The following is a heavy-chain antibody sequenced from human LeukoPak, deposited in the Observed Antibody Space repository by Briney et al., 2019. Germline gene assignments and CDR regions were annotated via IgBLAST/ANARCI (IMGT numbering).Heavy chain of an antibody. CDR3: ASAHYGDYEGFANRNF. Sequence: AGGSLRLSCAASGFTFSSYWMSWVRQAPGKGLEWVANIKQDGSERYYVDSVKGRFTIYRDNAKNSLYLQMNSLRAEDTAVYYCASAHYGDYEGFANRNFWGQGTLVTVSS. V-gene: IGHV3-7*01. CDR2: IKQDGSER. J-gene: IGHJ4*02. D-gene: IGHD4-17*01. CDR1: GFTFSSYW.